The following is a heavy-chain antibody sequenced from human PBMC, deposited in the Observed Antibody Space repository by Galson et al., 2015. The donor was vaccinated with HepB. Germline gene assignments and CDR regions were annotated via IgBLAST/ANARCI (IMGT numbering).Heavy chain of an antibody. Sequence: SLRLSCAASGFTFSSYAMHWVRQAPGKGLEWVAVISYDGSNKYYADSVKGRFTISRDNSKNTLYLQMNSLRAEDTAVYYCARDEVISQLIDYWGQGTLVTVSS. CDR2: ISYDGSNK. CDR3: ARDEVISQLIDY. J-gene: IGHJ4*02. CDR1: GFTFSSYA. V-gene: IGHV3-30*04. D-gene: IGHD2-21*01.